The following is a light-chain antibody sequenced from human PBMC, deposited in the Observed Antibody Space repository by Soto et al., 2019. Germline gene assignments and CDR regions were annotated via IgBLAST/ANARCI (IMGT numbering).Light chain of an antibody. CDR3: QQLNSYPPMT. J-gene: IGKJ5*01. V-gene: IGKV1-9*01. CDR1: QGISSY. CDR2: AAS. Sequence: DIPLTQSPSFLSASVGDRVTITCRASQGISSYLAWYQQKPGKDPKLLIYAASTLQSGVPARFSGSGSGTEFTLTISSLQPEDFATYYCQQLNSYPPMTFGQGTQLEIK.